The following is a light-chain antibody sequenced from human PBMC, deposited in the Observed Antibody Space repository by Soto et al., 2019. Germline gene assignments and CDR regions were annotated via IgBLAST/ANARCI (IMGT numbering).Light chain of an antibody. V-gene: IGKV1-39*01. CDR2: AAS. Sequence: DIQMTQSPSSLSASVGDRVTITCRASQSIKNYLNWYQQKPGKAPKLLIYAASSLQSGVPSRFTGGGSGTDFTLTISNLQPEDSATYYCQQGYNTFWTFGRGTKVDIK. CDR1: QSIKNY. J-gene: IGKJ1*01. CDR3: QQGYNTFWT.